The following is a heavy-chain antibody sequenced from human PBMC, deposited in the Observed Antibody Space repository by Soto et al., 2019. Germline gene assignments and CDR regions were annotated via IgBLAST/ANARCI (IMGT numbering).Heavy chain of an antibody. Sequence: GASVKVSCKASGVTFSSYAISWVRQAPGQGLEWRGGSIPIFGPANNAQKIQGRGTITADQATRTDYMELGRRRVEVTAGDSCGIPGGTRWSHYYGTDVWGQGTTVTVSS. D-gene: IGHD2-15*01. V-gene: IGHV1-69*13. CDR2: SIPIFGPA. CDR3: GIPGGTRWSHYYGTDV. CDR1: GVTFSSYA. J-gene: IGHJ6*02.